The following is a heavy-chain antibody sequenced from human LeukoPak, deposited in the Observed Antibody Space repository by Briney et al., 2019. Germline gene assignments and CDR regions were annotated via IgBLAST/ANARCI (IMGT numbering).Heavy chain of an antibody. CDR3: ARSKAGASGSGRPFDY. J-gene: IGHJ4*02. CDR2: INRDGTGT. V-gene: IGHV3-74*01. Sequence: GGSLRLSCAPSGFIFSDYWFHWVRQTPGQGLVWVAAINRDGTGTSHADSVRGRFTVSRDNAKNTLYLQLNSLRAEDTAVYYCARSKAGASGSGRPFDYWGQGTLVTVSS. D-gene: IGHD3-10*01. CDR1: GFIFSDYW.